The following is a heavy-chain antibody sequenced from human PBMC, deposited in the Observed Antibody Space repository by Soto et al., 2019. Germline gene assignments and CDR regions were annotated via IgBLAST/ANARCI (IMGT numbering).Heavy chain of an antibody. CDR3: AGTTSHYWYYMDV. D-gene: IGHD1-7*01. V-gene: IGHV4-39*02. J-gene: IGHJ6*03. CDR2: IIYNGNT. CDR1: GGSISSSNYY. Sequence: PSETLSLTCTVSGGSISSSNYYWGWIRQPPGKGLAWIGTIIYNGNTYYNPSLKSRVTISVDTSKNHFSLNLTSVTAADTAVYYCAGTTSHYWYYMDVSGKGTTVTVSS.